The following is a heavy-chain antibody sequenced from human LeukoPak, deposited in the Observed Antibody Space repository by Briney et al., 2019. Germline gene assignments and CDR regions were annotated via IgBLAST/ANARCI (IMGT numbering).Heavy chain of an antibody. CDR3: ARDEGAAYFDY. CDR1: GFTFSSYG. V-gene: IGHV3-33*01. Sequence: GRSLRLSCAASGFTFSSYGMHWVRQAPGKGLEWVAVIWYDGSNKHYADSVKGRFTISRDNSKNTLYLQMNSLRAEDTAVYYCARDEGAAYFDYWGQGTLVTVSS. J-gene: IGHJ4*02. D-gene: IGHD1-26*01. CDR2: IWYDGSNK.